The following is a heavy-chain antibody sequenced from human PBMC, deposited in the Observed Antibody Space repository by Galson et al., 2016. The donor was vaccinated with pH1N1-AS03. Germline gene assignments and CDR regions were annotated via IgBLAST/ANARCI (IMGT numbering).Heavy chain of an antibody. Sequence: SETLSLTCTVSGGSISTSSYYWGWIRQPPGKGLEWIGSIYYSGSTYYNPSLKSRVTISVDTSKNQFSLKLSSVTAADTAVYYCARYLYGDYVGWFDPWGQGTLVTVSS. CDR1: GGSISTSSYY. CDR2: IYYSGST. D-gene: IGHD4-17*01. J-gene: IGHJ5*02. CDR3: ARYLYGDYVGWFDP. V-gene: IGHV4-39*01.